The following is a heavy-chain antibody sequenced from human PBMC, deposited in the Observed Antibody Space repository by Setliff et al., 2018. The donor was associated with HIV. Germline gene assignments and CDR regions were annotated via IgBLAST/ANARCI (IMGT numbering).Heavy chain of an antibody. CDR2: INPSGGRT. J-gene: IGHJ4*02. Sequence: ASVKVSCKASGYTFTSYYMHWVRQAPGQGLEWMGIINPSGGRTTYTKNFQGRVTMTRDTSTNSVYLELSSLRSDDTAVYYCATGLSSTDPSSNSWGQGTPVTVSS. CDR3: ATGLSSTDPSSNS. D-gene: IGHD1-1*01. CDR1: GYTFTSYY. V-gene: IGHV1-46*01.